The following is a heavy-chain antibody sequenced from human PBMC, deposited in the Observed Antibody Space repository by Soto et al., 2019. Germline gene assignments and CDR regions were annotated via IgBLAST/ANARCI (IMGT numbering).Heavy chain of an antibody. D-gene: IGHD4-17*01. Sequence: SETLSLTCAVYGGSFSGYYWSWIRQPPGKGLEWIGEINHSGSTNYNPSLKSRVTISVDTSKNQFSLKLSSVTAADTAVYYCARGPTQTTVTTTGGSRDWFDPWGQGTLVTVSS. CDR3: ARGPTQTTVTTTGGSRDWFDP. J-gene: IGHJ5*02. CDR2: INHSGST. V-gene: IGHV4-34*01. CDR1: GGSFSGYY.